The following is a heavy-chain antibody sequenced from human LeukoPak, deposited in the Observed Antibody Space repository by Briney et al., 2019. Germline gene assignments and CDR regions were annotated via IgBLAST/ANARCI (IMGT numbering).Heavy chain of an antibody. Sequence: SETLSLTCTVSGGSISSGGYYWSWTRQHPGKGLEWIGYIYYSGSTYYNPSLKSRVTISVDTSKNQFSLKLSSVTAADTAVYYCARGYCSGGSCATFDYWGQGTLVTVSS. CDR1: GGSISSGGYY. J-gene: IGHJ4*02. D-gene: IGHD2-15*01. V-gene: IGHV4-31*03. CDR2: IYYSGST. CDR3: ARGYCSGGSCATFDY.